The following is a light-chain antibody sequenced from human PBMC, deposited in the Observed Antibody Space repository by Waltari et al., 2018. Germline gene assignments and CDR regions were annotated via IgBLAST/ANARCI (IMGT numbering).Light chain of an antibody. CDR3: QQLNSVPVT. CDR1: QGISGF. J-gene: IGKJ5*01. V-gene: IGKV1-9*01. Sequence: DIQLTQPPSFLSASVGDRVTITCRASQGISGFLACYQQKPGKAPNLLIYTASTLQSGVPSRFSGSRSGKEFTLTSSSLQPEDFATYYCQQLNSVPVTFGQATRLELK. CDR2: TAS.